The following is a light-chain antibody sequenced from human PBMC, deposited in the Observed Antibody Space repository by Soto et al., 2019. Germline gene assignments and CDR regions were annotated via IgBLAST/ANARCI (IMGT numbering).Light chain of an antibody. J-gene: IGLJ1*01. Sequence: QSVPTQPASVSGSPGQSITISCTGTSSDVGGYNYVSWFQQYPGKAPKLMIYDVSTRPSGVSNRFSGSKSGNTASLTISGLQAEDEADYYCSSYTTTDTYVFGTGTKLTVL. CDR3: SSYTTTDTYV. V-gene: IGLV2-14*01. CDR1: SSDVGGYNY. CDR2: DVS.